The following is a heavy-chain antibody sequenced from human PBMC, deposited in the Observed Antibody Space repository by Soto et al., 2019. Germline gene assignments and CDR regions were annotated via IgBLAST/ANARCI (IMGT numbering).Heavy chain of an antibody. Sequence: ASVKVSCKALRGTFTNYAFSWVRQSPGQGLEWMGGIMPFFGSGNYAQKFQGRINITADESTSSVYLELTSLRSEDTAVYYCARDRAGYYSHFVYWGQGTLVTVSS. J-gene: IGHJ4*02. CDR1: RGTFTNYA. CDR2: IMPFFGSG. V-gene: IGHV1-69*13. D-gene: IGHD3-22*01. CDR3: ARDRAGYYSHFVY.